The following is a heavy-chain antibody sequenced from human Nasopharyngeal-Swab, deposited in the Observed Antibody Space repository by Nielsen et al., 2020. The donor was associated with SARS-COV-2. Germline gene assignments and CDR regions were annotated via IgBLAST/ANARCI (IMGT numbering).Heavy chain of an antibody. D-gene: IGHD5-18*01. CDR1: GFTFSSYA. Sequence: GESLNTSCAASGFTFSSYAMHWVRQAPGKGLEWVAVISYDGSNKYYADSVKGRFTISRDNSKNTLYLQMNSLRAEDTAVYYCARDQLGDTAMVTLGYWGQGTLVTVSS. CDR3: ARDQLGDTAMVTLGY. J-gene: IGHJ4*02. CDR2: ISYDGSNK. V-gene: IGHV3-30*04.